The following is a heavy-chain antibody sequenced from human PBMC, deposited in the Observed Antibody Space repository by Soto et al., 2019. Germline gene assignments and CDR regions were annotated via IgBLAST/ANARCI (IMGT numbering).Heavy chain of an antibody. D-gene: IGHD6-13*01. Sequence: GGSLRLSCAASGFTFSSYSMNWVRQAPGKGLEWVSSISSSSSYIYYADSVKGRFTISRDNAKNSLYLQMNSLRAEDTAVYYCARRRAAAGTRRYYGMDVWGQGTTVTV. J-gene: IGHJ6*02. V-gene: IGHV3-21*01. CDR3: ARRRAAAGTRRYYGMDV. CDR1: GFTFSSYS. CDR2: ISSSSSYI.